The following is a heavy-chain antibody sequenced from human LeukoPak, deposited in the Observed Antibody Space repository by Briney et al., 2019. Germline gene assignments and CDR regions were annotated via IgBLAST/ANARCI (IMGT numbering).Heavy chain of an antibody. CDR2: IYHSGST. V-gene: IGHV4-31*03. D-gene: IGHD3-22*01. Sequence: SETLSLTCTVSGGSISSGGYYWSWIRQHPGKGLEWIGYIYHSGSTYYNPSLKSRVTISVDTSKNQFSLKLSSVTAADTAVYYCARGDYYDSSGYFCYFDYWGQGTLVTVSS. CDR3: ARGDYYDSSGYFCYFDY. J-gene: IGHJ4*02. CDR1: GGSISSGGYY.